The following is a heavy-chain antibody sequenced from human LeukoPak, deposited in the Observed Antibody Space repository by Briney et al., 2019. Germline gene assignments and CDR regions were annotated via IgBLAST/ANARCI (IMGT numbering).Heavy chain of an antibody. CDR2: ISSSSVII. J-gene: IGHJ4*02. Sequence: GGSLRLSCAASGFTFSAFSMNWVRQAPGKGLEWLSYISSSSVIIHYADSVKGRFTISRDNAMNSLFLQMNSLRAEDTAVYYCARRATMVRGDYTDYWGQGTLVTVSS. CDR1: GFTFSAFS. D-gene: IGHD3-10*01. V-gene: IGHV3-48*01. CDR3: ARRATMVRGDYTDY.